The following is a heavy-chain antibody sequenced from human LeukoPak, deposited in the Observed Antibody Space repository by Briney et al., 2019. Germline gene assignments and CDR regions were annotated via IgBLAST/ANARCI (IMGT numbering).Heavy chain of an antibody. CDR2: ISPRGTYK. D-gene: IGHD5-12*01. J-gene: IGHJ4*01. CDR1: GFIYKDYA. V-gene: IGHV3-21*01. CDR3: VRDFSGESGYGGY. Sequence: PGGSLRLSCATSGFIYKDYAMNWVRQAPGKGLEWVASISPRGTYKFYADSIKGRFTISRDDAEKSPYLHMNSLRAEDTALYFCVRDFSGESGYGGYWGQGTQVTVSA.